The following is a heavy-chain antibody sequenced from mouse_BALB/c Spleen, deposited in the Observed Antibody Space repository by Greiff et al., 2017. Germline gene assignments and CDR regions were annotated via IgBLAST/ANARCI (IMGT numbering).Heavy chain of an antibody. D-gene: IGHD1-1*01. CDR3: ARGDYYGSSYDYAMDY. Sequence: VQLQQSGAELVRPGVSVKISCKGSGYTFTDYAMHWVKQSHAKSLEWIGVISTYYGDASYNQKFKGKATMTVDKSSSTAYMELARLTSEDSAIYYCARGDYYGSSYDYAMDYWGQGTSVTVSS. CDR2: ISTYYGDA. V-gene: IGHV1S137*01. J-gene: IGHJ4*01. CDR1: GYTFTDYA.